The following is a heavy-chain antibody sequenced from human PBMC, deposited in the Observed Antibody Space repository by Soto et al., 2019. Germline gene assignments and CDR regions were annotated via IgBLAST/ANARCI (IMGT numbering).Heavy chain of an antibody. CDR1: GFTFSSYG. Sequence: QVQLVESGGGVVQPGRSLRLSCAASGFTFSSYGMHWVRQAPGKGLEWVAVIWYDGSNKYYADSVKGRFTISRDNSKNTLYLQMNSLRAEDTAVYYCARDRIAVAGTWDYFDYWGQGTLVTVSS. CDR3: ARDRIAVAGTWDYFDY. D-gene: IGHD6-19*01. CDR2: IWYDGSNK. V-gene: IGHV3-33*01. J-gene: IGHJ4*02.